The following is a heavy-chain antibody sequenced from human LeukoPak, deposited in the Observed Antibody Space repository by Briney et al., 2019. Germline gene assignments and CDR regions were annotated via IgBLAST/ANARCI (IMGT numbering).Heavy chain of an antibody. CDR1: GXPFSNCY. CDR3: ARSSMVDANDAFDI. D-gene: IGHD2-15*01. V-gene: IGHV4-34*01. J-gene: IGHJ3*02. Sequence: SETLSLTWTVYGXPFSNCYWTWIRQPPGKGLEWIGEINHSGSTNYNPSLKSRVTISVDTSKNQFSLKLSSVTAADTAVYYCARSSMVDANDAFDIWGQGTMVTVSS. CDR2: INHSGST.